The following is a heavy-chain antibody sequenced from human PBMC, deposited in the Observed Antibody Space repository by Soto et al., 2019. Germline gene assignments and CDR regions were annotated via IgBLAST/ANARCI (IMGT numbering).Heavy chain of an antibody. CDR2: IYPGDSDT. J-gene: IGHJ5*02. CDR3: ARAPRSITMVREDNWFDP. V-gene: IGHV5-51*01. D-gene: IGHD3-10*01. Sequence: GESLKISCKGSGYSFTGYWIGWVRQMPGKGLEWMGIIYPGDSDTRYSPSFQGQVTISADKSISTAYLQWSSLKASDTAMYYCARAPRSITMVREDNWFDPWGQGTLVTVSS. CDR1: GYSFTGYW.